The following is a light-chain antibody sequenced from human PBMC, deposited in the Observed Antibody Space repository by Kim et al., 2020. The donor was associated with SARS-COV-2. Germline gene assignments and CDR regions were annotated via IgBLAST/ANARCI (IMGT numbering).Light chain of an antibody. CDR1: SSDVGGYNY. CDR2: DVS. V-gene: IGLV2-14*03. Sequence: GQSITISCTGTSSDVGGYNYVSWYQQHPGKAPKLMIYDVSNRPSGVSNRFSGSKSGDTASLTISGLQADDEADYYCSSYTTSNTWVFGGGTQLTVL. J-gene: IGLJ3*02. CDR3: SSYTTSNTWV.